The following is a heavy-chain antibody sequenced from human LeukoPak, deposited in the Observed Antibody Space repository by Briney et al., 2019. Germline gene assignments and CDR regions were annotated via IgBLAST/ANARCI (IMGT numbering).Heavy chain of an antibody. CDR2: IKKDGSDK. J-gene: IGHJ4*02. CDR3: ARGVYSSGWYPDSFDY. Sequence: GGSLRLSCAASGFTFSSYWMSWVRQAPGKGLEWVANIKKDGSDKYYVDSVKGRFTISRDNAKNSLYLQMNSLRVEDTAVYYCARGVYSSGWYPDSFDYWGQGTLVTVSS. D-gene: IGHD6-19*01. V-gene: IGHV3-7*01. CDR1: GFTFSSYW.